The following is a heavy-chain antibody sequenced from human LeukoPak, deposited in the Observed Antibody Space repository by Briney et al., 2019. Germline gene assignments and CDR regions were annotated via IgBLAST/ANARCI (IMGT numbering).Heavy chain of an antibody. CDR3: ARFAHVLRFIPRGSSGMDV. J-gene: IGHJ6*02. D-gene: IGHD3-3*01. CDR2: IYYSGST. V-gene: IGHV4-61*08. Sequence: PSETLSLTCTVSGGSISSGGYYWSWIRQPPGKGLEWIGYIYYSGSTNYNPSLKSRVTISVDTSKNQFSLKLSSVTAADTAVYYCARFAHVLRFIPRGSSGMDVWGQGTTVTVSS. CDR1: GGSISSGGYY.